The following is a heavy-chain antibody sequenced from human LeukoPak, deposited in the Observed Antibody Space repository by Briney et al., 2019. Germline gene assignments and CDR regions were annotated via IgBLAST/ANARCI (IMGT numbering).Heavy chain of an antibody. CDR3: AREVFGVVNHYYYYYGMDV. J-gene: IGHJ6*02. CDR1: GGTFSSYA. D-gene: IGHD3-3*01. V-gene: IGHV1-46*01. CDR2: INPSGGST. Sequence: ASVTVSCKASGGTFSSYAISWVRQAPGQGLEWMGIINPSGGSTSYAQKFQGRVTMTRDTSTSTVYMELSSLRSEDTAVYYCAREVFGVVNHYYYYYGMDVWGQGTTVTVSS.